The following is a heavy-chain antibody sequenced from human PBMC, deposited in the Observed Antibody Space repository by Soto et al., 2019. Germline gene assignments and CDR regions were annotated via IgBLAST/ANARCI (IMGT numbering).Heavy chain of an antibody. Sequence: GGSLRLSCAASGFTFSYHYMTWIRQAPGKGLDWVAKISGSGNTFFYADSVEGRFTVSRDNAKNPVYLQMDSLRAEDTAVYYCASDPFYYASAYWGQGTLVTVSS. CDR2: ISGSGNTF. V-gene: IGHV3-11*01. CDR1: GFTFSYHY. D-gene: IGHD3-10*01. CDR3: ASDPFYYASAY. J-gene: IGHJ4*02.